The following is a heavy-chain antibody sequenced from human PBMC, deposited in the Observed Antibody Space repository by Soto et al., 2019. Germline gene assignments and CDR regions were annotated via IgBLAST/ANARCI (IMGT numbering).Heavy chain of an antibody. D-gene: IGHD3-22*01. CDR2: MNPYNGDT. Sequence: ASVKVSCKASGYTFTSYDINWVRQATGQGLEWMGWMNPYNGDTRYAQKFQGRVTMTTDTSTRTAYMNIRGLRSDDTAIYYCARGGYYDSSGARNYHYYGMDVWGQGTTVTVSS. CDR1: GYTFTSYD. V-gene: IGHV1-8*01. CDR3: ARGGYYDSSGARNYHYYGMDV. J-gene: IGHJ6*02.